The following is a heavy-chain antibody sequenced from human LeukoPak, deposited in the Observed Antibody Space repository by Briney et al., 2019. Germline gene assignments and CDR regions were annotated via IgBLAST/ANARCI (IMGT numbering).Heavy chain of an antibody. V-gene: IGHV3-7*01. J-gene: IGHJ4*02. CDR3: AKDSRWLGELFTFYFDY. D-gene: IGHD3-10*01. CDR2: IKQDGSEK. CDR1: GFTFSSYW. Sequence: GGSLRLSCAASGFTFSSYWMSWVRQAPGKGLEWVANIKQDGSEKYYVDSVKGRFTISRDNSRNTLFLQMNSLRAEDTAVYYCAKDSRWLGELFTFYFDYWGQGTPVTVSS.